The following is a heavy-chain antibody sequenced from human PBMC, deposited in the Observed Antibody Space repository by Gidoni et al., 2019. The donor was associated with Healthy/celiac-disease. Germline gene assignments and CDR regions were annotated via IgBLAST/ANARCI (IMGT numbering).Heavy chain of an antibody. J-gene: IGHJ4*02. CDR3: AKDTQISPGGKDY. V-gene: IGHV3-23*01. D-gene: IGHD3-16*01. Sequence: EVQLLESGGGLVQPGGSLRPPCAASGFTFSSYAMSWVRQAPGKGLEWVSAISGSGGSTYYADSVKGRFTISRDNSKNTLYLQMNSLRAEDTAVYYCAKDTQISPGGKDYWGQGTLVTVSS. CDR2: ISGSGGST. CDR1: GFTFSSYA.